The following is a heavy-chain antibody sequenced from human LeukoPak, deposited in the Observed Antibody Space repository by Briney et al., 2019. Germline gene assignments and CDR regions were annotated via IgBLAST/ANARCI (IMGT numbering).Heavy chain of an antibody. J-gene: IGHJ4*02. CDR1: GYSISSGYY. V-gene: IGHV4-38-2*02. Sequence: PSETLSLTCTVSGYSISSGYYWGWIRQPPGKGLEWIGSIYHSGSTYYNPSLKSRVTISVDTSKKQFSLKLSSVTAADTAVYYCARDPGDYGDYRFDYWGQGTLVTVSS. CDR3: ARDPGDYGDYRFDY. D-gene: IGHD4-17*01. CDR2: IYHSGST.